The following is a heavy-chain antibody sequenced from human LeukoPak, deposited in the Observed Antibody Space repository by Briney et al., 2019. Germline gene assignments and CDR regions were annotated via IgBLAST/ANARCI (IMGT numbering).Heavy chain of an antibody. CDR2: TSGSGGST. Sequence: GGSLRLSCSASGFTFSRSDMIWVRQAPGKGLEWVSITSGSGGSTFYADSVRGRFTISRDNSDNRLYLQMNSLRVEDTAVYFCVKKGSSWSPRFDSWGQEPWSPSPQ. CDR3: VKKGSSWSPRFDS. D-gene: IGHD6-13*01. CDR1: GFTFSRSD. V-gene: IGHV3-23*01. J-gene: IGHJ5*01.